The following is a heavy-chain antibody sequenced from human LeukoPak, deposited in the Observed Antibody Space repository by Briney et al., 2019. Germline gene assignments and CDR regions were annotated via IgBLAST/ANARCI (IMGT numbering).Heavy chain of an antibody. Sequence: PGGSLRLSCAASGFTFSDYYMSWIRQAPGKGLEWVSYISSSGSTIYYADSVKGRFTISGDNAKNSLYLQMNSLRAEDTAVYYCARVTVYGGNSLDYWGQGTLVTVSS. J-gene: IGHJ4*02. D-gene: IGHD4-23*01. CDR3: ARVTVYGGNSLDY. V-gene: IGHV3-11*04. CDR2: ISSSGSTI. CDR1: GFTFSDYY.